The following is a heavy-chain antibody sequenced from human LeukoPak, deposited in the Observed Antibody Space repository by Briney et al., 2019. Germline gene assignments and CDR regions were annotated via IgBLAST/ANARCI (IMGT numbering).Heavy chain of an antibody. CDR2: IYTSGST. Sequence: SETLSLTCTVSGGSISSYYWSWIRQPAGKGLEWIGRIYTSGSTNYNPSLKSRVTMSVDTSKNQFSLKLSSVTAADTAVYYCAKEGGSRSDDNWFDPWGQGTLVTVSS. D-gene: IGHD5-12*01. V-gene: IGHV4-4*07. CDR3: AKEGGSRSDDNWFDP. CDR1: GGSISSYY. J-gene: IGHJ5*02.